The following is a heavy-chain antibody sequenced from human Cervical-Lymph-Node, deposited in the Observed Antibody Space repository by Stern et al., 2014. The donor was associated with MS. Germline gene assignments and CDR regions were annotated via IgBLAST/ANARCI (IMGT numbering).Heavy chain of an antibody. J-gene: IGHJ4*02. D-gene: IGHD5-12*01. CDR3: ARARGYSDY. Sequence: QVQLVQSGAEVKKPGASVKVSCETSGYTFAGYYMHWVRPAPGQGLEWMGWISPNSGDTKYAQKFQGRVTMTRDRAISTAYMELSRLTSDDTAVYYCARARGYSDYWGQGTLVTVSS. CDR1: GYTFAGYY. CDR2: ISPNSGDT. V-gene: IGHV1-2*02.